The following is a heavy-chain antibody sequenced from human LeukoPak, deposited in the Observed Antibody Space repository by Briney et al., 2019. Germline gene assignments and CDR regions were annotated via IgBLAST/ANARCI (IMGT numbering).Heavy chain of an antibody. J-gene: IGHJ2*01. CDR1: GFTFGSYA. CDR3: ANEGASGSGSRSPYWYFDL. V-gene: IGHV3-30*18. D-gene: IGHD3-10*01. CDR2: ISYDGSNK. Sequence: PGRSLRLSCAASGFTFGSYAMHWVRQAPGKGLEWVAVISYDGSNKYYADSVKGRFTISRDNSKNTLYLQMNSLRAEDTAVYYCANEGASGSGSRSPYWYFDLWGRGTLVTVSS.